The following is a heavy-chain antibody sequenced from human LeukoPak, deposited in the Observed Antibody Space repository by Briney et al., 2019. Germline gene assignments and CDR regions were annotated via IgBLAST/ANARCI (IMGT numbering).Heavy chain of an antibody. CDR3: ARAGFCSTTTCYNPFDY. J-gene: IGHJ4*02. CDR2: ITDTGFAT. V-gene: IGHV3-23*01. D-gene: IGHD2-2*01. CDR1: GFTLSNYA. Sequence: PGGSLRLSCAASGFTLSNYAMTWVRQAPGKGLEWVSGITDTGFATFYADSVRGRFTISRDNSRNTLYLQMDSLRAEDTAVYYCARAGFCSTTTCYNPFDYWGQGTLVTVSS.